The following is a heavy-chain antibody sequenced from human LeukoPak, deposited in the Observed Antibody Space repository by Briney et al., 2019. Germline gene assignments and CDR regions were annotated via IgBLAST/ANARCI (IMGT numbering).Heavy chain of an antibody. CDR1: GFTFSSYA. D-gene: IGHD4-11*01. Sequence: PGGSLRLSCAASGFTFSSYAMSWVRQAPGKGLEWVSAISGSGGSTYYADSVKGRFTISRDNAKNSLYLQMSSLRAEDTAVYYCARVLPYDYINRFDRWGQGTLVTVSS. J-gene: IGHJ5*02. CDR2: ISGSGGST. V-gene: IGHV3-23*01. CDR3: ARVLPYDYINRFDR.